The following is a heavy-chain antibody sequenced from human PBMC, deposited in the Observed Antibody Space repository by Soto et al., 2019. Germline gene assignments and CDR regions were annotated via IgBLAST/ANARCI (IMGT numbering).Heavy chain of an antibody. CDR2: ISGSGGST. V-gene: IGHV3-23*01. CDR3: AKSGGWYCSSTSCPDYYYGMDV. D-gene: IGHD2-2*01. Sequence: PGGSLRLSCAASGFTFSSYAMSWVRQAPGKGLEWVSAISGSGGSTYYADSVKGRFTISRDNSKNTLYLQMNSLRAEDTAVYYCAKSGGWYCSSTSCPDYYYGMDVWGQGTTVTVSS. CDR1: GFTFSSYA. J-gene: IGHJ6*02.